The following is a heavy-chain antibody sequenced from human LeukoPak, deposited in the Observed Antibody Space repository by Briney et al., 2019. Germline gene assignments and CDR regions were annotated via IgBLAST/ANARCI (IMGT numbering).Heavy chain of an antibody. Sequence: ASVKVSCKASGYTLTNYAMNWVRQAPGQGLEWMGWISAYNGNTNYAQKLQGRVTMTTDTSTSTAYMELRSLRSDDTAVYYCARDRVRFFPDYWGQGTLVTVSS. D-gene: IGHD3-3*01. CDR2: ISAYNGNT. CDR1: GYTLTNYA. V-gene: IGHV1-18*01. J-gene: IGHJ4*02. CDR3: ARDRVRFFPDY.